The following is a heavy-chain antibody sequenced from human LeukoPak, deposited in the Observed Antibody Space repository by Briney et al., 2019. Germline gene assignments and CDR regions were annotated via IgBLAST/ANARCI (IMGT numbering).Heavy chain of an antibody. CDR2: INPNSGGT. V-gene: IGHV1-2*02. J-gene: IGHJ6*03. D-gene: IGHD3-16*02. Sequence: ASVKVSCKASGYTFTGYYMHWVRQAPGQGLEWMGWINPNSGGTNHAQKFQGRVTMTRDTSISTAYMELSRLRSDDTAVYYCARANDYVWGSYRYYYYYYMDVWGKGTTVTVSS. CDR3: ARANDYVWGSYRYYYYYYMDV. CDR1: GYTFTGYY.